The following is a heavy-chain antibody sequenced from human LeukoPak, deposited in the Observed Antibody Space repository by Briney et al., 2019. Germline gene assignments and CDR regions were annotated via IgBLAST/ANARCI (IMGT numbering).Heavy chain of an antibody. J-gene: IGHJ5*02. CDR2: ISAYNGNT. CDR1: GYTFTSYG. CDR3: ARDRYIYGSDDRWFDP. Sequence: ASVKVSCKASGYTFTSYGISWVRQAPGQGLEWMGWISAYNGNTNYAQKLQGRVTMTTDTSTSTAYMELRSLRSDDTAVYYCARDRYIYGSDDRWFDPWGQGTLVTVSS. D-gene: IGHD5-18*01. V-gene: IGHV1-18*01.